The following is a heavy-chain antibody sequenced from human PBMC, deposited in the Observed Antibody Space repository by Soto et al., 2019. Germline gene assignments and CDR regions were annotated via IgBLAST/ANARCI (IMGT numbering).Heavy chain of an antibody. Sequence: SETLSLTCTVSGGSISSINDYWGWIRQPPGKGLEWIGSIYYSGSSYYNPSLKSRVTISVDTSKNQFSLKLNSVTAADTAVYYCSLVDTAMAFDYWGQGTLVTVSS. CDR2: IYYSGSS. J-gene: IGHJ4*02. CDR1: GGSISSINDY. V-gene: IGHV4-39*03. CDR3: SLVDTAMAFDY. D-gene: IGHD5-18*01.